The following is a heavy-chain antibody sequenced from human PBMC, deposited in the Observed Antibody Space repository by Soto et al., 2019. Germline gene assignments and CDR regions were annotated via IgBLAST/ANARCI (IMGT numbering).Heavy chain of an antibody. CDR1: GVSISSYY. V-gene: IGHV4-59*01. Sequence: SETLSLTCTVSGVSISSYYWTWIRQPPGKQLDWIGFISYSGATYYNPSLWGRVTISSDRSNRQFSLKLSSVTAADTAIYYCATGPDHAKTGYWGQGTLVTVSS. J-gene: IGHJ4*02. CDR2: ISYSGAT. CDR3: ATGPDHAKTGY.